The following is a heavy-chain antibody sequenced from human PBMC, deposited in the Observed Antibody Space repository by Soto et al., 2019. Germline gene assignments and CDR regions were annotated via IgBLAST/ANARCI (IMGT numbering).Heavy chain of an antibody. CDR2: ISYDGRET. D-gene: IGHD2-21*02. CDR3: ATDPVAVTGSFIDS. CDR1: GFTFSAYA. Sequence: GGSLRLSCAASGFTFSAYAFHWDSQAPGKGLEWLSVISYDGRETHYADSVEGRLITSRDSSKKTAYLQMNSLRGDDTAVYFCATDPVAVTGSFIDSWGQGTLVTVSS. V-gene: IGHV3-30-3*01. J-gene: IGHJ4*02.